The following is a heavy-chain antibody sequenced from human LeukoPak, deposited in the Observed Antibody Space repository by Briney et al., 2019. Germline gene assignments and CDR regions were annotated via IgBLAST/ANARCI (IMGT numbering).Heavy chain of an antibody. Sequence: GGSLRLSCAASGFTFSDYGMHWVRQAPGKGLEWVAVIWHDGSEKYYGDSVKGRFTISRDNAKNTLYLQMNSLGVEDTAVYYCARIGSLSPFDWGQGTLVTVSS. D-gene: IGHD6-6*01. V-gene: IGHV3-33*01. J-gene: IGHJ4*02. CDR2: IWHDGSEK. CDR3: ARIGSLSPFD. CDR1: GFTFSDYG.